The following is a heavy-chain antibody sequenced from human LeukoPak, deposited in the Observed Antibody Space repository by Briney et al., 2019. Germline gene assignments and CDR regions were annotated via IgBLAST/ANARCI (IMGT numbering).Heavy chain of an antibody. J-gene: IGHJ4*02. Sequence: PWASVKVSCKASGYTFSGNFIHWVRQAPGQGLEWMGWINPYNGDTNYAQKFRGRVTMTRDTSISTAYMEMSSLRSDDTAVYYCARTRGSHISMAYLDYWGQGTLVTVSS. D-gene: IGHD2/OR15-2a*01. CDR2: INPYNGDT. CDR3: ARTRGSHISMAYLDY. CDR1: GYTFSGNF. V-gene: IGHV1-2*02.